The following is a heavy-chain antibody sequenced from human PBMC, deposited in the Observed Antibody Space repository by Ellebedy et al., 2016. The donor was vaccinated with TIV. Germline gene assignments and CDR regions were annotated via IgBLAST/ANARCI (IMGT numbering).Heavy chain of an antibody. CDR3: ARAQAKGGNFNFDF. D-gene: IGHD4-23*01. CDR1: GGSINSDDYY. V-gene: IGHV4-30-4*01. J-gene: IGHJ4*02. Sequence: SETLSLTCTVSGGSINSDDYYWSWIRQPPGKALEWIGYVFYGGSTYYNPSLKSRLTISLDTSKNQLSLKMSSVTAADTAVYYCARAQAKGGNFNFDFWGQGTLVTVSS. CDR2: VFYGGST.